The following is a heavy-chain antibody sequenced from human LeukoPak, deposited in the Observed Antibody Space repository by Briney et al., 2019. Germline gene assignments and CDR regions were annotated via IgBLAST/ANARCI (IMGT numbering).Heavy chain of an antibody. D-gene: IGHD4-17*01. V-gene: IGHV3-30-3*01. Sequence: PGGSLRLSCAASGFTFSSYAMHWVGQAPGKGLEWVAVISYDGSNKYYADSVKGRFTISRDNSKNTLYLQMNSLRAEDTAVYYCARTVTIDYWGQGTLVTVSS. J-gene: IGHJ4*02. CDR3: ARTVTIDY. CDR1: GFTFSSYA. CDR2: ISYDGSNK.